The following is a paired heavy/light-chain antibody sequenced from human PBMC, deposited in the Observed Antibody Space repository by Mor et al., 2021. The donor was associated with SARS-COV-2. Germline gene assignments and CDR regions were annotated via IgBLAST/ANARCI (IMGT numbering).Heavy chain of an antibody. CDR1: GYTFTDYF. Sequence: QVQLVQSGAEVKKPGASVKVSCKASGYTFTDYFMHWVRQAPGQGLEWMGWINPNSGGTNFAQKFQGWVTMTRDTSISTAYVDLNRLKSDDTAVYYCARFGVSTDAFDIWGQGTMVTVSS. CDR2: INPNSGGT. D-gene: IGHD3-16*01. V-gene: IGHV1-2*04. CDR3: ARFGVSTDAFDI. J-gene: IGHJ3*02.
Light chain of an antibody. CDR3: QVWDSSSDHVV. CDR2: DDS. J-gene: IGLJ2*01. CDR1: NIGSKS. V-gene: IGLV3-21*02. Sequence: SYVLTQPPSVSVAPGQTARITCGGNNIGSKSVHWYQQKPGQAPVLVVYDDSDRPSGIPERFSGSNSGNTATLTISRVEAGDEADYYCQVWDSSSDHVVFGGGTNLTVL.